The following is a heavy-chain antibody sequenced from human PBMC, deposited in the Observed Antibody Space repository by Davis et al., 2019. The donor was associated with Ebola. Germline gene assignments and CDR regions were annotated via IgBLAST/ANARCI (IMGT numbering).Heavy chain of an antibody. D-gene: IGHD3-10*01. CDR1: GYTFTGYY. Sequence: ASVKVSCKASGYTFTGYYMHWVRQAPGQGLEWMGWINPNSGGTNYAQKFQGWVTMTRDTSISTAYMELSRLRSDDTAVYYCARELVQGVIIMGWFDPWGQGTLVTVSS. CDR2: INPNSGGT. V-gene: IGHV1-2*04. CDR3: ARELVQGVIIMGWFDP. J-gene: IGHJ5*02.